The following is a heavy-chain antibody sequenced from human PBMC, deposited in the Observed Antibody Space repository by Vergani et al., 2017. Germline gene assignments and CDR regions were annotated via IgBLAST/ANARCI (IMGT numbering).Heavy chain of an antibody. CDR2: IYPGDSDT. CDR3: ARDLAHRDGYNSGSYFDY. D-gene: IGHD5-24*01. J-gene: IGHJ4*02. CDR1: GYSFTSYW. Sequence: EVQLVQSGAEVKKPGESLKISCKGSGYSFTSYWIGWVRQMPGKGLEWMGIIYPGDSDTRYSPSFQGQVTISADKSISTAYLQWSSLKASDTAMYYCARDLAHRDGYNSGSYFDYWGQGTLVTVSS. V-gene: IGHV5-51*01.